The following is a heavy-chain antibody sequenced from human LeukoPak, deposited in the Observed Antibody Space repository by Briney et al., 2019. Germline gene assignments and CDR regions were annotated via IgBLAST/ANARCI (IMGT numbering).Heavy chain of an antibody. CDR2: INPSGGST. CDR1: GYTFTSYY. D-gene: IGHD1-26*01. V-gene: IGHV1-46*01. J-gene: IGHJ6*03. CDR3: ATLPPLRKTSGSYSYYYYYYYMDV. Sequence: GASVKVSCKASGYTFTSYYMHWVRQAPGQGLEWMGIINPSGGSTSYAQKFQGRVTMTEDTSTDTAYMELSSLRSEDTAVYYCATLPPLRKTSGSYSYYYYYYYMDVWGKGTTVTVSS.